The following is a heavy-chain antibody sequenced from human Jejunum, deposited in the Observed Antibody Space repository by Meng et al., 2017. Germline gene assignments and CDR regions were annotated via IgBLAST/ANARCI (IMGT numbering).Heavy chain of an antibody. CDR3: EKSTGDSSWFDY. V-gene: IGHV3-23*01. CDR2: ISGSGENT. Sequence: EVQLLESGGGSVQEGGSLRLSCAGSGFRFIYGMSWVRQAPGKGLEGGAAISGSGENTHYADSVKGRFTISRDNSKNTVYLKMDSLRAEDTAVDCWEKSTGDSSWFDYWGQGTLVTVSS. J-gene: IGHJ4*02. CDR1: GFRFIYG. D-gene: IGHD6-6*01.